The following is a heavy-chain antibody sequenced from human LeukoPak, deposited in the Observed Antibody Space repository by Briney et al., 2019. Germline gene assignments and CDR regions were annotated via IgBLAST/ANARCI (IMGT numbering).Heavy chain of an antibody. CDR1: GFTFDDYG. CDR2: INWNGGST. D-gene: IGHD6-19*01. V-gene: IGHV3-20*04. Sequence: GGSLRLSCAASGFTFDDYGMSWVRQASGKGLEWVSGINWNGGSTGYADSVKGRFTISRDNAKNSLYLQMNSLRAEDTALYYCARDIAVAGSTRYFDYWGQGTLVTVSS. CDR3: ARDIAVAGSTRYFDY. J-gene: IGHJ4*02.